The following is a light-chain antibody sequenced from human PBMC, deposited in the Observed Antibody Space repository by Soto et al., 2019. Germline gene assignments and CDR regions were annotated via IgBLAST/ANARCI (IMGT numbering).Light chain of an antibody. V-gene: IGKV1-17*01. Sequence: DIQMTQSPSSLSASVGNTVTITCRASQDIRNDLGWYQQKPGKAPRRLIYAASTLESGVPSRFSGSGSGTEFTLTITCLQSEDFAVYYCQQYNNWRWTFGQGTKVDI. J-gene: IGKJ1*01. CDR2: AAS. CDR1: QDIRND. CDR3: QQYNNWRWT.